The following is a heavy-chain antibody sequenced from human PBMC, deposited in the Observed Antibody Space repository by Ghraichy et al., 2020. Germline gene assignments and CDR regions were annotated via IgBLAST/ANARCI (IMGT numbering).Heavy chain of an antibody. D-gene: IGHD5-18*01. CDR2: ISSSSSYI. CDR3: ARARGYSYGAPHIDY. J-gene: IGHJ4*02. CDR1: GFTFSSYS. V-gene: IGHV3-21*01. Sequence: GGSLRLSCAASGFTFSSYSMNWVRQAPGKGLEWVSSISSSSSYIYYADSVKGRFTISRDNAKNSLYLQMNSLRAEDTAVYYCARARGYSYGAPHIDYWGQGTLVTVSS.